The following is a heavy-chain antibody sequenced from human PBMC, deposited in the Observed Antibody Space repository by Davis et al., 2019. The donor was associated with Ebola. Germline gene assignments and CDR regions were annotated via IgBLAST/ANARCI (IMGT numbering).Heavy chain of an antibody. J-gene: IGHJ4*02. CDR3: ASRRDDDWFEY. CDR1: GGSFSGYY. D-gene: IGHD2-21*01. Sequence: SETLSLTCAVYGGSFSGYYWSWIRQPPGKGLEWIGNIFYSGSTNYNPSLERRVTILGDTSKKQFSLKLESVTAADTAVYYCASRRDDDWFEYWGQGILVTVSS. CDR2: IFYSGST. V-gene: IGHV4-59*01.